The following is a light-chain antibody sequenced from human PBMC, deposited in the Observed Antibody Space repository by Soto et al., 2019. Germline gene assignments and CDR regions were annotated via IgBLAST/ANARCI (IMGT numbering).Light chain of an antibody. V-gene: IGKV3-11*01. CDR1: QSVSSY. Sequence: EIVLTQSPATLSLSPGERATLSCRASQSVSSYLAWYQQKPGQAPRLLISDASNRATGIPDRFSGSGSGTDFTLTISSLEPEDFAVYYCQQRSNWPPYTFGQGTKLEIK. CDR3: QQRSNWPPYT. CDR2: DAS. J-gene: IGKJ2*01.